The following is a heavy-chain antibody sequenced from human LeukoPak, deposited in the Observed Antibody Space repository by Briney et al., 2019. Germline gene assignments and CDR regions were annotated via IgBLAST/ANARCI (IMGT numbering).Heavy chain of an antibody. D-gene: IGHD6-19*01. CDR3: AKDRSGIALAGNFDY. V-gene: IGHV3-21*04. CDR2: ISSSSSYI. CDR1: GLTFSSDS. Sequence: GGSLRLSCAASGLTFSSDSMNWVRQAPGKGLGWVSSISSSSSYIYYADSVKGRFTVSRDNAKNTLYVQMNSLRAEDTAVYYCAKDRSGIALAGNFDYWGQGTLVTVSS. J-gene: IGHJ4*02.